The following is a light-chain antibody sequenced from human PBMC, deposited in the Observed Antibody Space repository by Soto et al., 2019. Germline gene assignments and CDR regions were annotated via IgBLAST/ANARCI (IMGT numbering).Light chain of an antibody. J-gene: IGKJ5*01. CDR2: DVS. CDR3: QQYYKVPGT. Sequence: DIQMTQSPSSLSASIGDRVTITCQASQDVNNSLNWYQQKPRKAPNLLIYDVSNLGTGVPSRFGGSGSGTDFTFTISRLQPEDIGAYYCQQYYKVPGTFGQGTRLEI. V-gene: IGKV1-33*01. CDR1: QDVNNS.